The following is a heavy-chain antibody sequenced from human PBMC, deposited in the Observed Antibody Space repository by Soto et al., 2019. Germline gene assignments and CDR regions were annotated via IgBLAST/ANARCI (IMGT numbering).Heavy chain of an antibody. D-gene: IGHD6-6*01. J-gene: IGHJ3*02. V-gene: IGHV3-30-3*01. CDR1: GFTFSSYA. Sequence: QVQLVESGGGVVQPGRSLRLSCAASGFTFSSYAMHWVRQAPGKGLEWVAVISYDGSNKYYADSVKGRFTISRDNSKNTLYLQMNSLRAEDTAVYYCARDREAARPDAFDIWGQGTMVTVSS. CDR2: ISYDGSNK. CDR3: ARDREAARPDAFDI.